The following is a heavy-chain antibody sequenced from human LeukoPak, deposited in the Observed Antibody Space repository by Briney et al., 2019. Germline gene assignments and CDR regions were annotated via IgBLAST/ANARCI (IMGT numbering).Heavy chain of an antibody. Sequence: GGSLRLSCAASGFTFRNYALSWVRQAPGKGLEWVSAICGSGDTTYYADSVKGRFTISRDNSKNTLYLQMNSLRPDDTAVYYCAKVGVRGCSSSTCFIYWGQGTLVTVSS. V-gene: IGHV3-23*01. CDR1: GFTFRNYA. D-gene: IGHD2-2*01. J-gene: IGHJ4*02. CDR2: ICGSGDTT. CDR3: AKVGVRGCSSSTCFIY.